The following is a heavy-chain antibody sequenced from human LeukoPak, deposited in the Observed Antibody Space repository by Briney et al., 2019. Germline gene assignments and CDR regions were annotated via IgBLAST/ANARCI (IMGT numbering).Heavy chain of an antibody. D-gene: IGHD3/OR15-3a*01. CDR2: IYHSGST. V-gene: IGHV4-38-2*02. CDR1: GYSISSGYY. CDR3: ARGTVVCFDY. Sequence: SETLSLTCTVSGYSISSGYYWGWIRQPPGKGLEWIGSIYHSGSTYYNPSLKSRVTISVDTSKNQFYLKLNSVTAADTAVYYCARGTVVCFDYWGQGTLVTVSS. J-gene: IGHJ4*02.